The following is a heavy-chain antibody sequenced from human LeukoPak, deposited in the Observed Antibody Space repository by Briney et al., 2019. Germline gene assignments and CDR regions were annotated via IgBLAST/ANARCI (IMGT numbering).Heavy chain of an antibody. CDR3: ATDGDRYGYELDY. Sequence: ASVKVSCKVSGYTLTELSMHWVRQAPGIGLEWMGGFDPEDGETINAQKFQGRVTMTEDTSTDTAYMELSSLRSEDTAVYYCATDGDRYGYELDYWGQGTLVTVSS. V-gene: IGHV1-24*01. D-gene: IGHD5-18*01. J-gene: IGHJ4*02. CDR1: GYTLTELS. CDR2: FDPEDGET.